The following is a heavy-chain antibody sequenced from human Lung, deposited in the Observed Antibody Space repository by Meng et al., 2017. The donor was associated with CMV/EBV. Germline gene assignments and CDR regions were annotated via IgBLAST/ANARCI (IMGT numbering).Heavy chain of an antibody. D-gene: IGHD6-19*01. J-gene: IGHJ6*02. CDR1: GFRFRDYY. CDR2: ISSSYAV. CDR3: ARVLLDVRGWYYQGMDV. V-gene: IGHV3-69-1*01. Sequence: GGSLRLXCAASGFRFRDYYMTWIRQAPGKALEWVSYISSSYAVDYADSLKRRFTISRDNAKNSMYLQMNSLRAEDTSIYYCARVLLDVRGWYYQGMDVWGQGXTVTFSS.